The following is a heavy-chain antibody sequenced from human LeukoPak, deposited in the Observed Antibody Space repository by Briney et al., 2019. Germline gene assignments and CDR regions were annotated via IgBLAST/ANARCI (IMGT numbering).Heavy chain of an antibody. D-gene: IGHD6-13*01. CDR2: ISAYNGNT. J-gene: IGHJ4*02. CDR3: ARDGIAAAAFFDY. V-gene: IGHV1-18*01. CDR1: VYTFTSYG. Sequence: ASVKVSCKASVYTFTSYGISWVRQAPGQGLEWMGWISAYNGNTNYAQKLQGRVTMTTDTTTSKAYMEWRSLRSDDTAVYYCARDGIAAAAFFDYWGQGTLVTVSS.